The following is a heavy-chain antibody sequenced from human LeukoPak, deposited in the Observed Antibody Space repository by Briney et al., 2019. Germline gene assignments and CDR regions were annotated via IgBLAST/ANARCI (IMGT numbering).Heavy chain of an antibody. CDR2: TWYDGSNK. CDR3: AKPAGGAAAANADS. Sequence: PGGSLRLSCAASGFTFSSYGMHWVRQAPGKGLEWVAVTWYDGSNKYYADSVKGRFTTSRDNSKNTLFLQMNSLRADDTAIYYCAKPAGGAAAANADSWGQGTLVTVSS. V-gene: IGHV3-33*03. CDR1: GFTFSSYG. J-gene: IGHJ5*01. D-gene: IGHD6-13*01.